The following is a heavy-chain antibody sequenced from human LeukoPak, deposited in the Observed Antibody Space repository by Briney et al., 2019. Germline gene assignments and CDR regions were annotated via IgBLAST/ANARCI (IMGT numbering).Heavy chain of an antibody. V-gene: IGHV3-30*02. CDR1: GFTFSNYG. CDR3: VKVRGYCSPGSCSEP. D-gene: IGHD2-15*01. J-gene: IGHJ5*02. Sequence: GGSLRLSCAASGFTFSNYGMHWVRQAPGKGLEWVAFIRYDGTNIHYADSVRGRFTISRYNSKNTLYLQMNSLRAEDTAVYYCVKVRGYCSPGSCSEPWGQGTVVAVSS. CDR2: IRYDGTNI.